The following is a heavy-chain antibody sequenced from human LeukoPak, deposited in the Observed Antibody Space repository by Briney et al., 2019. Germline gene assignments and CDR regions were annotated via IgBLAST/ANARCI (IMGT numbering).Heavy chain of an antibody. CDR3: TTGDDFWSGYF. J-gene: IGHJ4*02. CDR2: IKSKTDGGTT. D-gene: IGHD3-3*01. V-gene: IGHV3-15*01. CDR1: GFTFSNAW. Sequence: GGSLRLSCAASGFTFSNAWMSWVRQAPGKGLEWVGCIKSKTDGGTTDYAAPMKGRFTISRDDSKNTLYLQMNSLKTEDTAVYYCTTGDDFWSGYFWGQGTLVTVSS.